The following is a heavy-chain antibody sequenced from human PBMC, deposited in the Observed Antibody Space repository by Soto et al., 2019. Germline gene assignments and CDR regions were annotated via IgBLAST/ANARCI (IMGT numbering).Heavy chain of an antibody. CDR1: GFTFSSYG. Sequence: QVQLVESGGGVVQPGRSLRLSCAASGFTFSSYGMHWVRQAPGKGLEWVAVISYDGSNKYYADSVKGRFTISRDNSKNTLYLQMNSLRAEDTAVYYCAKDDSGSNYYYYYGMDVWGQGTTVTVSS. D-gene: IGHD1-26*01. V-gene: IGHV3-30*18. CDR3: AKDDSGSNYYYYYGMDV. CDR2: ISYDGSNK. J-gene: IGHJ6*02.